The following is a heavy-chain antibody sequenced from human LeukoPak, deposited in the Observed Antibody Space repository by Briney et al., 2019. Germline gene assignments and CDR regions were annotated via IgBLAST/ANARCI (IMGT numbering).Heavy chain of an antibody. CDR2: IYNGGST. J-gene: IGHJ4*02. D-gene: IGHD6-19*01. V-gene: IGHV3-66*02. CDR3: ARSYSSGCFDY. Sequence: GGSLRLSCAASGFTVSSNYMSWVRQAPGKGLEWVSVIYNGGSTYYADSVKGRFTISRDNSKNTLYLQMNSLRAEDTAVYYCARSYSSGCFDYWGQGTLVTVSS. CDR1: GFTVSSNY.